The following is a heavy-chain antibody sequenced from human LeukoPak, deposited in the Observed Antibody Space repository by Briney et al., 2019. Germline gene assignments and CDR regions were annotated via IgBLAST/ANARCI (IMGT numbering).Heavy chain of an antibody. CDR1: GGSISSYY. Sequence: SETLSLTCTVSGGSISSYYWSWLRQTPGKGLEWIGYMYYSGSTNYNPSLKSRVTISVDTSNDQFSLQLSSVTAADTAVYYGARGRPSAFDWFGVALHYYYYMDVWGKGTTVTVSS. V-gene: IGHV4-59*12. J-gene: IGHJ6*03. CDR2: MYYSGST. CDR3: ARGRPSAFDWFGVALHYYYYMDV. D-gene: IGHD3-9*01.